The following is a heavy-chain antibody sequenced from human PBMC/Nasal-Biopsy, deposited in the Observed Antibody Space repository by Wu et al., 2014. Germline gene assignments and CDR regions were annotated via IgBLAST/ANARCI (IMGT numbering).Heavy chain of an antibody. J-gene: IGHJ1*01. D-gene: IGHD1-14*01. CDR3: VKQSGNYYNEYFQT. CDR2: MSGGGYDT. Sequence: LRLSCAASGFTFTHHWMHWVRQAPGKGLVWVSAMSGGGYDTFYADSVRGRFTISRDISTNTLYLQLNSLRAEDTAVYFCVKQSGNYYNEYFQTWGQGTLIAVS. CDR1: GFTFTHHW. V-gene: IGHV3-23*01.